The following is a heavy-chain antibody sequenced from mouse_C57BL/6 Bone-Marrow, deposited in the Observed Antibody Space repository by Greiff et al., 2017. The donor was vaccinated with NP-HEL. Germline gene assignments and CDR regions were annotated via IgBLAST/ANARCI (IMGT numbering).Heavy chain of an antibody. CDR3: ARHRDFGDYYAMDY. CDR2: ISNGGGST. V-gene: IGHV5-12*01. Sequence: EVNVVESGGGLVQPGGSLKLSCAASGFTFSDYYMYWVRQTPEKRLEWVAYISNGGGSTYYPDTVKGRFTISRDNAKNTLYLQMSRLKSEDTAMYYCARHRDFGDYYAMDYWGQGTSVTVSS. CDR1: GFTFSDYY. J-gene: IGHJ4*01.